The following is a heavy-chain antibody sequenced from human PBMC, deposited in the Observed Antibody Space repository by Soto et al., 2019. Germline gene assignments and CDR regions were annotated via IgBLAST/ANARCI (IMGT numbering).Heavy chain of an antibody. Sequence: TLSLTCAVSGDSVSSSDAAWNWIRQSPSRGLEWLGRTYYRSKWYNDYAVSVKSRITINPDTSNNQFSLQLNSVTPEDTAVYYCARGAYNSVWSWGQGTLVTVSS. J-gene: IGHJ4*02. CDR2: TYYRSKWYN. V-gene: IGHV6-1*01. CDR3: ARGAYNSVWS. D-gene: IGHD6-19*01. CDR1: GDSVSSSDAA.